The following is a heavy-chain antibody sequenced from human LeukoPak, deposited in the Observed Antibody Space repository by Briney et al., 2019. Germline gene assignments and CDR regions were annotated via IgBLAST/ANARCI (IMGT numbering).Heavy chain of an antibody. V-gene: IGHV1-18*01. J-gene: IGHJ5*02. CDR1: GYTFTSYG. CDR3: ARAGRYYYGSGSYYTRSRWFDP. D-gene: IGHD3-10*01. Sequence: ASVKVSCKASGYTFTSYGISWVRQAPGQGLEWMGWISAYNGNTNYAQKLQGRVTMTTDTSTSTAYMELSSLRSEDTAVYYCARAGRYYYGSGSYYTRSRWFDPWGQGTLVTVSS. CDR2: ISAYNGNT.